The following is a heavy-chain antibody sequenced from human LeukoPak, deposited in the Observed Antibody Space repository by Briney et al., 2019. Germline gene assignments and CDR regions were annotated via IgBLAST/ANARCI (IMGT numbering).Heavy chain of an antibody. CDR1: LFTFTRSA. Sequence: GSGVPVSHLACLFTFTRSALLWVRQARGRRREWVGWIVVGSGNINYAQKFQESLTITRGMSTRAAYIKLSSLRSEDTAVYYCAAVELRYFDYYYGMDVWGQGTTVTVSS. V-gene: IGHV1-58*01. CDR3: AAVELRYFDYYYGMDV. D-gene: IGHD3-9*01. CDR2: IVVGSGNI. J-gene: IGHJ6*02.